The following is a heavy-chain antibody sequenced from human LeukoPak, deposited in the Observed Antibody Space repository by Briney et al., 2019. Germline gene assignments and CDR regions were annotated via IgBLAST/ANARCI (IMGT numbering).Heavy chain of an antibody. CDR1: GGTFSSYT. CDR3: ALPYYGSGSLHWFDP. D-gene: IGHD3-10*01. V-gene: IGHV1-69*02. Sequence: GASVKVSCKASGGTFSSYTISWVRQAPGQGLEWMGRIIPILGIANHAQKFQGRVTITADKSTSTAYMELSSLRSEDTAVYYCALPYYGSGSLHWFDPWGQGTLVTVSS. J-gene: IGHJ5*02. CDR2: IIPILGIA.